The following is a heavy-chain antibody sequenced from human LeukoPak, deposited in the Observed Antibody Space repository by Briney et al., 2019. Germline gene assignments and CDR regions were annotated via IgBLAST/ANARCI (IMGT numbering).Heavy chain of an antibody. CDR3: ARLWSFSSRGEGYFDF. J-gene: IGHJ4*02. V-gene: IGHV4-39*01. D-gene: IGHD6-13*01. CDR1: GGSVSSSAYV. CDR2: ISYTGNT. Sequence: KASETLSLTCTVSGGSVSSSAYVWDWIRQPPGKGLEWIGSISYTGNTYYNPSLKSRVTISVDPPKNQFSLKLNSETAADTAVYYCARLWSFSSRGEGYFDFWGQGTLVTVSS.